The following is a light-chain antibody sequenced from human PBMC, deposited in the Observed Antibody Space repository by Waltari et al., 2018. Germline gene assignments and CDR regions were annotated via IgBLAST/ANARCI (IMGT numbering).Light chain of an antibody. CDR2: GPD. CDR3: HCRETFATRL. V-gene: IGLV3-19*01. CDR1: SLRSYY. J-gene: IGLJ2*01. Sequence: SSDLTQDPSLSVSLGQTVRITCQGDSLRSYYASWYQHRPGQAPILVLYGPDHRPSGMPHRFAGSSLGNTAALTFTGAQAEDEADYYCHCRETFATRLFGGGTRLTV.